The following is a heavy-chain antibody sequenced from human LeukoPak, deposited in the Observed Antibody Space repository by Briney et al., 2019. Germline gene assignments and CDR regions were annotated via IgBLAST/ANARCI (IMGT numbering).Heavy chain of an antibody. CDR3: ARLGSYWDYYYYMDV. D-gene: IGHD1-26*01. Sequence: SETLSLTCTVSGGSISSSSYYWGWIRQPPGKGLEWIGSIYYSGSTYYNPSLKSRVTISVGTSKNQFSLKLSSVTAADTAVYYCARLGSYWDYYYYMDVWGKGTTVTVSS. V-gene: IGHV4-39*01. CDR2: IYYSGST. CDR1: GGSISSSSYY. J-gene: IGHJ6*03.